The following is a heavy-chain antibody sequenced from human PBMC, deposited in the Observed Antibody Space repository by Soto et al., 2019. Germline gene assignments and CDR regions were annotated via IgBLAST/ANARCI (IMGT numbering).Heavy chain of an antibody. CDR2: IYWDDDK. Sequence: SGPTLVNPTQPLTLTCTFSGFSLSTSGVGVGWIRQPPGKALEWLALIYWDDDKRYSPSLKSRLTITKDTSKNQVVLTMTNMDPVDTATYYCAHSPYDFWSGPSPYYFDYWGQGTLVTVSS. CDR3: AHSPYDFWSGPSPYYFDY. V-gene: IGHV2-5*02. D-gene: IGHD3-3*01. CDR1: GFSLSTSGVG. J-gene: IGHJ4*02.